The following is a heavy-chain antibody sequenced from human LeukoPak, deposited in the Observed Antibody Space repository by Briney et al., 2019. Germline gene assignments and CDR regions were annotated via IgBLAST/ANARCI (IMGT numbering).Heavy chain of an antibody. CDR3: TARYCRSTSCYGEYFQR. Sequence: GGSLRLSCAASGFTFSNAWMSWVRQAPGKGPEWVGRIKSKTGGGTTDYAAPVKGRFTISRDDSKNTLYLQMNSLKTEDTAVYYCTARYCRSTSCYGEYFQRWGQGTLVTVSS. CDR1: GFTFSNAW. D-gene: IGHD2-2*01. V-gene: IGHV3-15*01. J-gene: IGHJ1*01. CDR2: IKSKTGGGTT.